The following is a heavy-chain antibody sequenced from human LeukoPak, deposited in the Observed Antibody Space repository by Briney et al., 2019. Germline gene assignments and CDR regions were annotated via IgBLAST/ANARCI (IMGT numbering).Heavy chain of an antibody. D-gene: IGHD3-10*01. J-gene: IGHJ4*02. CDR1: GFTFSSYA. CDR2: ISGSGGST. V-gene: IGHV3-23*01. CDR3: AKDGMYGSGSYYYFDY. Sequence: PGGSLRLSCAASGFTFSSYAMSWVRQAPGKGLEWVSAISGSGGSTYYADSVKGRFTISRDNSKNTLYLQMNSLRAEDTAVCYCAKDGMYGSGSYYYFDYWGQGTLVTVSS.